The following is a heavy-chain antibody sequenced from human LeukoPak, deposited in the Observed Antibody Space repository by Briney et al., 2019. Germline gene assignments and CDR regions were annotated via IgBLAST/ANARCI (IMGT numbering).Heavy chain of an antibody. Sequence: GGSLRLSCVASGFTFSNFGMHWVRQAPGKGLEWVAVIWYDGSNIYYADSVKGRFAISRDDSKNTLYLQMNSLRVEDTAVYYCARDRSVLWFDPWSQGTLVTVSS. V-gene: IGHV3-33*01. D-gene: IGHD3-10*02. J-gene: IGHJ5*02. CDR1: GFTFSNFG. CDR3: ARDRSVLWFDP. CDR2: IWYDGSNI.